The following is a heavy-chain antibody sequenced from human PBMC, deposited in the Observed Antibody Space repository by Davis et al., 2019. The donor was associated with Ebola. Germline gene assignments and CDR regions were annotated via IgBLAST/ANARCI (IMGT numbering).Heavy chain of an antibody. V-gene: IGHV1-2*02. Sequence: AASVKVSCKASGYTFTGYYMHWVRQAPGQGLEWMGWINPNSGGTNYAQKLQGRVTMTTDTSTSTAYMELRSLRSEDTAVYYCARMDTVTTDSYGMDVWGQGTTVTVSS. J-gene: IGHJ6*02. CDR2: INPNSGGT. D-gene: IGHD4-17*01. CDR1: GYTFTGYY. CDR3: ARMDTVTTDSYGMDV.